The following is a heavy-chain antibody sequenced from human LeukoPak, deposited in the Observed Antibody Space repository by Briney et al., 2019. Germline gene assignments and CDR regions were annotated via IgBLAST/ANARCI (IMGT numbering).Heavy chain of an antibody. CDR2: ISAYNGNT. CDR1: GYIFTNYG. V-gene: IGHV1-18*01. CDR3: ARVRHGWFGESISWFDP. Sequence: ASVKVSCKASGYIFTNYGINWVRQAPGQGLEWMGWISAYNGNTNYAQKFQGRVTMTTDTSTTTAYMELRSLRPDDTAVYYCARVRHGWFGESISWFDPWGQGTLVTVPS. D-gene: IGHD3-10*01. J-gene: IGHJ5*02.